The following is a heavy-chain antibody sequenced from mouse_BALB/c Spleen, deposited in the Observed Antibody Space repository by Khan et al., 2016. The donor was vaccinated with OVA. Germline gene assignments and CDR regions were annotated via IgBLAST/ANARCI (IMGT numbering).Heavy chain of an antibody. V-gene: IGHV1S136*01. D-gene: IGHD1-1*01. CDR3: LRSLFYYGSAYEGFAY. CDR2: ISPNSDGS. J-gene: IGHJ3*01. Sequence: VRLQQSGPELVKPGASVKMSCKASGYTFTSYVMHWVKQKPRQGLEWIGYISPNSDGSKYNERFRGKATLTSDKSSSTSYMELSSLTSEDSAGYYCLRSLFYYGSAYEGFAYWGQGTLVTVSA. CDR1: GYTFTSYV.